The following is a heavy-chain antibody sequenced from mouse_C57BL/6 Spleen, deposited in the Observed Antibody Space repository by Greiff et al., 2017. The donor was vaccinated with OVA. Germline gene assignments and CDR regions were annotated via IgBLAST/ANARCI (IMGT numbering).Heavy chain of an antibody. D-gene: IGHD1-1*01. Sequence: EVQRVESGGGLVKPGGSLKLSCAASGFTFSDYGMHWVSQAPEQGLEWVGYISSGSSTNYYADKVKGRFTIYRDTATNTLFLQMTRLKSEDTAMYYCAREGLLAPDYWGQGTTLTVSS. CDR1: GFTFSDYG. CDR2: ISSGSSTN. J-gene: IGHJ2*01. V-gene: IGHV5-17*01. CDR3: AREGLLAPDY.